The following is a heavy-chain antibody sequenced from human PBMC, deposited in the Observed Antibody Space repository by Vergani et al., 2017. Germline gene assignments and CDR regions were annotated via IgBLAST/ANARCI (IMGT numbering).Heavy chain of an antibody. CDR3: ARGRSEYYGSGSYYKVPHYGMDV. CDR1: GGSISSYY. CDR2: IYYSGST. J-gene: IGHJ6*02. Sequence: QLQLQESGPGLVKPSETLSLTCTVSGGSISSYYWSWIRQPPGKGLEWIGYIYYSGSTNYNPSLKSRVTISVDTSKNQFSLKLSSVTAADTAVYYCARGRSEYYGSGSYYKVPHYGMDVWGQGTTVTVSS. V-gene: IGHV4-59*01. D-gene: IGHD3-10*01.